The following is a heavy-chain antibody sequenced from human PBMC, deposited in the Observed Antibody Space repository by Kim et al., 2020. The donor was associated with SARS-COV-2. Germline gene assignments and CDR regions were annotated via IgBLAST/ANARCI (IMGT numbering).Heavy chain of an antibody. Sequence: GGSLRLSCAASGFTFISYWMHWVRQAPRKGLVWVSRINSDWSSTSYADSVKGRFTISRDNAKNTQYLQMNSLRSEDTAVYYCASPGYSYGYGFDYWGQGTLLTTSS. V-gene: IGHV3-74*01. CDR1: GFTFISYW. CDR3: ASPGYSYGYGFDY. D-gene: IGHD5-18*01. CDR2: INSDWSST. J-gene: IGHJ4*02.